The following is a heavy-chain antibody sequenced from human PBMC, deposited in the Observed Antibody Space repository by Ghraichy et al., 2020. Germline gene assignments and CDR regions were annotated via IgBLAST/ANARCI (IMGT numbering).Heavy chain of an antibody. V-gene: IGHV3-21*01. Sequence: GGALRLSCAASGFTFSSYSMNWVRQAPGKGLEWVSSISSSSSYIYYADSVKGRFTISRDNAKNSLYRQMNSLRAEDTAVYYCARDYGRWLQFRLGISLDYWGQGTLVTVSS. J-gene: IGHJ4*02. CDR1: GFTFSSYS. CDR3: ARDYGRWLQFRLGISLDY. CDR2: ISSSSSYI. D-gene: IGHD5-24*01.